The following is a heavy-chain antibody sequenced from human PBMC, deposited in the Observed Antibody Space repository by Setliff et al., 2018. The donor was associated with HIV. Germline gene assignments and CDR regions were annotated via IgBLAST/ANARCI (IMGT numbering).Heavy chain of an antibody. Sequence: ASVKVSCKASGGTFSSYAISWVRQAPGQGLEWMGGIIPIFGTANYAQKFQGRVTITTDESTSTAYMELSSLGSEDTAVYYCARSPGDYLFDYWGQGTLVTVSS. J-gene: IGHJ4*02. CDR2: IIPIFGTA. CDR3: ARSPGDYLFDY. CDR1: GGTFSSYA. D-gene: IGHD4-17*01. V-gene: IGHV1-69*05.